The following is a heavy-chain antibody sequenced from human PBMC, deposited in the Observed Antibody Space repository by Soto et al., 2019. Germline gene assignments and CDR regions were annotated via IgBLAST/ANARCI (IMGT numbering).Heavy chain of an antibody. CDR3: AKVAGGDYADY. V-gene: IGHV3-30*18. CDR1: GFTFSSYG. CDR2: ISYDGSNK. J-gene: IGHJ4*02. Sequence: GGSLRLSCAASGFTFSSYGMHWVRQAPGKGLEWVAVISYDGSNKYYADSVKGRFTISRDNSKNTLYLQMNSLRAEDTAVYYRAKVAGGDYADYWGQGTLVTVSS. D-gene: IGHD4-17*01.